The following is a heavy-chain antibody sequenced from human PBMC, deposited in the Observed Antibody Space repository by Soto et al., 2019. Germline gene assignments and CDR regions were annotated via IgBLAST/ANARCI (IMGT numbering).Heavy chain of an antibody. J-gene: IGHJ4*02. CDR3: ARDRDWILDY. CDR2: ISTDKGNT. Sequence: ASVKVSCKASGYSFTTYGMTWVRQAPGQGLEWMGWISTDKGNTKYAQNFQSRATLTTDTSTSTAYMELRSLRSDDTAVYFCARDRDWILDYWGQGILVTVSS. V-gene: IGHV1-18*01. D-gene: IGHD2-21*02. CDR1: GYSFTTYG.